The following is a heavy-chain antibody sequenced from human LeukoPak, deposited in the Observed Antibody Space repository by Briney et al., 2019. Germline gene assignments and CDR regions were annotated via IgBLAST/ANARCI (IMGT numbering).Heavy chain of an antibody. CDR2: ISGSSSYI. J-gene: IGHJ4*02. D-gene: IGHD1-26*01. Sequence: GGSLRLSCAASGFTFSSYSMNWVRQAPGKGLEWVSSISGSSSYIYYADSVKGRFTISRDNAKNSLYLQMNSLRAEDTAVYYCARDGIVDYWGQGTLVTVSS. CDR3: ARDGIVDY. V-gene: IGHV3-21*01. CDR1: GFTFSSYS.